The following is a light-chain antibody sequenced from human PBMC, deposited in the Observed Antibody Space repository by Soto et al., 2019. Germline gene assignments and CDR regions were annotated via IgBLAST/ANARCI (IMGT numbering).Light chain of an antibody. CDR2: GAS. Sequence: EMVLTQSPGTLSLSPGERATLSCRASQSVTNFYLAWYQQRPGKAPRLLIYGASSRATGIPDRFSGSGSGTDFTLTISRPETEDFAVYYCHQYGSSPLTFGGGTMVEIK. CDR1: QSVTNFY. CDR3: HQYGSSPLT. J-gene: IGKJ4*01. V-gene: IGKV3-20*01.